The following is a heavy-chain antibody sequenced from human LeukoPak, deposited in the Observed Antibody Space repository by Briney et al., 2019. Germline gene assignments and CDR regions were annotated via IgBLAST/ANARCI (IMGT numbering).Heavy chain of an antibody. CDR2: ISSSSSTI. V-gene: IGHV3-48*01. CDR1: GFTFSSYS. J-gene: IGHJ4*02. Sequence: PGGSLRLSCAASGFTFSSYSMNWVRQAPGKGLEWVSYISSSSSTIYYADSVKGRFTISRDNAKNSLYLQMNSLRAEDTAVYYCARDIDGGWDDILTGYSDRGGYWGQGTLVTVSS. D-gene: IGHD3-9*01. CDR3: ARDIDGGWDDILTGYSDRGGY.